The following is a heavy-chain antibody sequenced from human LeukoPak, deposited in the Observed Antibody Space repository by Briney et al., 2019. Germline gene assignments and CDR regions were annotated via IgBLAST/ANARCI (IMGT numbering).Heavy chain of an antibody. CDR3: AKDRNRDEDFYY. J-gene: IGHJ4*02. CDR1: GFTFRSYA. Sequence: PGGSLRLSCRASGFTFRSYAMSWVRQAPGKGLEWVSTISDSGDDIYSADSVKGRFTISRDNSKNTLSLEMNSLRVEDTAVYYCAKDRNRDEDFYYWGQGTPVTVSS. CDR2: ISDSGDDI. V-gene: IGHV3-23*01. D-gene: IGHD2-15*01.